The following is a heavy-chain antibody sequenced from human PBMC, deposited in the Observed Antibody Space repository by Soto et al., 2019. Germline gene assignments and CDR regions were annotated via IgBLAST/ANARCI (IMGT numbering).Heavy chain of an antibody. CDR1: GFTSNRSS. D-gene: IGHD2-15*01. CDR2: ISGSGGST. V-gene: IGHV3-23*01. CDR3: AKDLNIVVLIATMIAAFDT. Sequence: PEGPLRLSCAACGFTSNRSSISWVRQAPGKGLEWVSAISGSGGSTYYADSVKGRFTISRDNSKNTLYLQMNSLRAEDTAVYYCAKDLNIVVLIATMIAAFDTCGQGTMVTVSS. J-gene: IGHJ3*02.